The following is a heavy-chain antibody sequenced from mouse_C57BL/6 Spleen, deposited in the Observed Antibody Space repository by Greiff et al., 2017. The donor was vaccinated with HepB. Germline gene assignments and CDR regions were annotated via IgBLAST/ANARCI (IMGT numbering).Heavy chain of an antibody. J-gene: IGHJ2*01. Sequence: EVKLEESGGGLVKPGGSLKLSCAASGFTFSDYGMHWVRQAPEKGLEWVAYISSGSSTIYYADTVKGRFTISRDNAKNTLFLQMTSLRSEDTAMYYCARSTYYYGSSHFDYWGQGTTLTVSS. D-gene: IGHD1-1*01. CDR1: GFTFSDYG. CDR2: ISSGSSTI. CDR3: ARSTYYYGSSHFDY. V-gene: IGHV5-17*01.